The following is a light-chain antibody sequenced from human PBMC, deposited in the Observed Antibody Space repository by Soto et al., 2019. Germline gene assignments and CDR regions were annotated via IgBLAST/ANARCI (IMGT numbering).Light chain of an antibody. CDR2: KVS. CDR1: QSLVHNDGNTY. Sequence: DIVMTQTPLSSPVTLGQAASISCRSSQSLVHNDGNTYLSWFQQRPGQPPRLLIYKVSDRFSGVQDRFRGSGAGTDFTLTISRVEAEDVGVYYCMQATHSSWTFGQGTKVEI. J-gene: IGKJ1*01. CDR3: MQATHSSWT. V-gene: IGKV2-24*01.